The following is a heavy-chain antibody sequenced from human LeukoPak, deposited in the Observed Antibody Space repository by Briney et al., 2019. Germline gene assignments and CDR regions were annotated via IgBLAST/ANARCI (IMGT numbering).Heavy chain of an antibody. Sequence: GGSLRLSCAASGFSFSSYSMNWVRQAPGKGLEWVSSISSSASYIYYADSLKGRFTISRDNSKNTLYLQMNSLRAEDTAVYYCAREGGDYWGQGTLVTVSS. D-gene: IGHD3-16*01. J-gene: IGHJ4*02. V-gene: IGHV3-21*01. CDR1: GFSFSSYS. CDR3: AREGGDY. CDR2: ISSSASYI.